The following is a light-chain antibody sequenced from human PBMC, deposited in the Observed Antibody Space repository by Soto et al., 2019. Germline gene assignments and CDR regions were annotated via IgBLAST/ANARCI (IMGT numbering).Light chain of an antibody. CDR2: DAS. Sequence: DIQMTQSPSSLSASVGDRVTITCQASQDISNYLNWYQQKPGKAPKLLIYDASNLETGVPSRFSGSGSGTDFTFTISSLQPEDIETYYCQQYDNLPPFFGPGTKVDIK. J-gene: IGKJ3*01. CDR1: QDISNY. CDR3: QQYDNLPPF. V-gene: IGKV1-33*01.